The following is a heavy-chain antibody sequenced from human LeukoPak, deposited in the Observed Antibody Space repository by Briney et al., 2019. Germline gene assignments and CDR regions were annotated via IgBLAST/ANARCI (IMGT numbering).Heavy chain of an antibody. D-gene: IGHD2-8*01. CDR2: IYNEGGT. CDR1: GFTVSSAY. J-gene: IGHJ4*02. Sequence: GGSLRLSCAASGFTVSSAYMSWVRQAPGKGLEWVSVIYNEGGTYYADSVKGRFTISRDNSKNTLYLRMNSLRAEDTAVYYCAKRRTGCTNGVCYTGYYPLDYWGQGTLVTVSS. V-gene: IGHV3-66*01. CDR3: AKRRTGCTNGVCYTGYYPLDY.